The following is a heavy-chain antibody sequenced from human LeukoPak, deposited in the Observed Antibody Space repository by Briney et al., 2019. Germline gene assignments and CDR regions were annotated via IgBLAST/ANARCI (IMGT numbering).Heavy chain of an antibody. D-gene: IGHD3-10*01. CDR1: GFTVSSNY. CDR2: IYSGCST. CDR3: SGLITMVRGVTY. V-gene: IGHV3-53*01. Sequence: PGGSLRLSCAASGFTVSSNYMSWVRQAPGKGLEWVSVIYSGCSTYYADSVKGRFTISRDNSKNTLYLQMNSLRAEDTAVYYCSGLITMVRGVTYWGQGTLVTVSS. J-gene: IGHJ4*02.